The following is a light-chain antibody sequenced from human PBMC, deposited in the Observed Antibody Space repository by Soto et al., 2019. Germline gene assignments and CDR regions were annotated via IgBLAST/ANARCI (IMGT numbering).Light chain of an antibody. CDR1: QTVRNNY. V-gene: IGKV3D-20*02. CDR3: EQYRDWLPK. CDR2: DAS. Sequence: EFVLTQSPGTLSLSPGERATLSCRASQTVRNNYLAWYQQKPGQAPRLLIYDASSRATGIPDRFSGGGSGTDFTLTISSLQSEDVAVYYCEQYRDWLPKFCQGPKVNIK. J-gene: IGKJ1*01.